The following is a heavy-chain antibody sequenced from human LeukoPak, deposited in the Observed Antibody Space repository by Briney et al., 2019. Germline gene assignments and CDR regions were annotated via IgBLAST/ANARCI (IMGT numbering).Heavy chain of an antibody. Sequence: GGSLRLSCAASGFTLSSYWLSWVRQAPGKGLEWVANIKQDGSEKYHADSVKGRFTISRDNAKNSLYLQMNSLRAEDTAVYYCARAYSSPNWFDPWGQGTLVSVSS. J-gene: IGHJ5*02. D-gene: IGHD6-13*01. CDR3: ARAYSSPNWFDP. V-gene: IGHV3-7*04. CDR1: GFTLSSYW. CDR2: IKQDGSEK.